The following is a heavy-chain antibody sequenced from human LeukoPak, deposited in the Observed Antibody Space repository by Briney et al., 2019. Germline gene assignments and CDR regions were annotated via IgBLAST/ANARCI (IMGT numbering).Heavy chain of an antibody. Sequence: PGGSLTLSCAASGFTVRGSSLHCVRQASGTGLESVGRVRSKADYYATAYSASVQGRFTVSRDDSTTPAYLQMNSLKPEDTAIYDCAPFDWCSSPDWGQGSRVSVSS. CDR3: APFDWCSSPD. D-gene: IGHD3-9*01. J-gene: IGHJ4*02. CDR2: VRSKADYYAT. CDR1: GFTVRGSS. V-gene: IGHV3-73*01.